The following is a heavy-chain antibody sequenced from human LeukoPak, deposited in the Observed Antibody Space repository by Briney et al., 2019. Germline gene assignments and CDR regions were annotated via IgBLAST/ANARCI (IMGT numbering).Heavy chain of an antibody. CDR1: GFTLDDYA. CDR2: ISWNSGSI. D-gene: IGHD6-13*01. CDR3: AKGSRSRWFSWCDP. J-gene: IGHJ5*02. Sequence: GRSLRLSCAASGFTLDDYAMHWVRQAPGKGLEWVSGISWNSGSIGYADSVKGRFTISRDNAKNSLYLQMNSLRAEDTALYYCAKGSRSRWFSWCDPGAKGTLVTVS. V-gene: IGHV3-9*01.